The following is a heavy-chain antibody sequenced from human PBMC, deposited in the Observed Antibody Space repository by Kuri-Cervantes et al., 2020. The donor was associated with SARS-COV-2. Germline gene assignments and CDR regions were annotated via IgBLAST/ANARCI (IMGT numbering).Heavy chain of an antibody. CDR2: VNPKTGGT. Sequence: ASVKVSCKASGYTFTDYYIHWVRQAPGQGLEWMGWVNPKTGGTKYAQKLQGRVTKTRDTSITTAYMELSRLRSEDTAVYYCARVYSSSWYVFDYWGQGTLVTVSS. CDR1: GYTFTDYY. J-gene: IGHJ4*02. CDR3: ARVYSSSWYVFDY. V-gene: IGHV1-2*02. D-gene: IGHD6-13*01.